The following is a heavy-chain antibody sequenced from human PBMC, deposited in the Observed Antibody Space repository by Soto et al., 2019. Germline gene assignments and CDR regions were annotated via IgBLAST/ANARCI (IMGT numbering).Heavy chain of an antibody. Sequence: PGGSLRLSCAASGFTFSSYWMSWVRRAPGKGLEWVANIKQDGSQKWYVDSVKGRFTISRDNAKNSLYLQMNSLRAEDTAVYYCARGDYYDSSGPFSDAFDIWGQGTMVTVSS. CDR1: GFTFSSYW. CDR2: IKQDGSQK. D-gene: IGHD3-22*01. J-gene: IGHJ3*02. V-gene: IGHV3-7*04. CDR3: ARGDYYDSSGPFSDAFDI.